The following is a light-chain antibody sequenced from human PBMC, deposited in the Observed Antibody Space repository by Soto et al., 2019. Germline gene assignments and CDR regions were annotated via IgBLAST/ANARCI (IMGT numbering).Light chain of an antibody. J-gene: IGKJ3*01. CDR1: QGISSY. CDR2: AAS. V-gene: IGKV1-9*01. Sequence: DIQLTQSPSFLSASVGDRVTITCRASQGISSYLAWYQQKPGKAPKLLIYAASTLQSGVPSRFSGSGSGTEFTLTSSSLQPEDFATDYCQQLNSYLFTFGPGTKVDIK. CDR3: QQLNSYLFT.